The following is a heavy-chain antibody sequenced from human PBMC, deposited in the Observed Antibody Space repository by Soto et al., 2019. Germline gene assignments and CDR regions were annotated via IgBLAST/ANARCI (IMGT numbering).Heavy chain of an antibody. CDR3: THVDALEQWLYRVAH. CDR1: GFSLTTTGVG. Sequence: QITLKESGPSLVKPTQTLTLTCTFSGFSLTTTGVGVVWIRQPPGKALEWLALIYWDDDKHYSPSPRSRLTVTKHTTKNRVVLTLTNVDPADTGTYFWTHVDALEQWLYRVAHWGQGTVVTVSS. D-gene: IGHD6-19*01. J-gene: IGHJ4*02. V-gene: IGHV2-5*02. CDR2: IYWDDDK.